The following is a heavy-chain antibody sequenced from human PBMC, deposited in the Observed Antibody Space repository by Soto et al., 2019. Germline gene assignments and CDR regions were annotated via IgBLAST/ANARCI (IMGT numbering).Heavy chain of an antibody. CDR2: IYYSGST. J-gene: IGHJ5*02. Sequence: PSETLSLTCTVSGGSISSYYWSWIRQPPGKGLEWIGYIYYSGSTNYNPSLKSRVTISVDTSKNQFSLKLSSVTAADTAVYYCARAVTYGSGSTWFDPWAQGTLVNVSS. D-gene: IGHD3-10*01. CDR1: GGSISSYY. CDR3: ARAVTYGSGSTWFDP. V-gene: IGHV4-59*01.